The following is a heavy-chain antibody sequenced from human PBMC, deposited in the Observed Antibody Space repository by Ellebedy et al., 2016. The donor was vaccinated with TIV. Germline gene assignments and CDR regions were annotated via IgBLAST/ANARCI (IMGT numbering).Heavy chain of an antibody. V-gene: IGHV3-30*04. CDR1: GFTLSNYA. CDR3: ARDGPDGPFLTQADFYGMDV. Sequence: GGSLRLXXAASGFTLSNYAMHWARQAPGKGLEWVALIKYDGSSKYYADSVKGRLTVSKDRSKNTLDLQMNSLRAEDTALYYCARDGPDGPFLTQADFYGMDVWGQGTTVTVSS. J-gene: IGHJ6*02. D-gene: IGHD3-9*01. CDR2: IKYDGSSK.